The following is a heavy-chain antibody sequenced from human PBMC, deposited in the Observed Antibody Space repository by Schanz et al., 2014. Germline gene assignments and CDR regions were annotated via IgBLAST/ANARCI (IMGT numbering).Heavy chain of an antibody. CDR1: GFTVNTNY. V-gene: IGHV3-66*01. CDR3: ARGRRGDCRRTSCTYYFDY. J-gene: IGHJ4*02. CDR2: MYINSGST. D-gene: IGHD2-2*01. Sequence: EVHLVESGGGLVQPGGSLRLSCAASGFTVNTNYMSWVRQAPGKGLEWISSMYINSGSTQYADSVKGRFIISRDSSKNTLFLQMNSLRAGDTAVYYCARGRRGDCRRTSCTYYFDYWGQGTLVTVSS.